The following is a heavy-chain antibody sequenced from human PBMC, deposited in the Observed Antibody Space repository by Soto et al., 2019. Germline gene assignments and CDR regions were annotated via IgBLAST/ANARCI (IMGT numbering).Heavy chain of an antibody. V-gene: IGHV3-23*01. CDR1: GSTFRDYA. CDR2: ISGSGDSA. CDR3: GKERRGSGWSVCNY. Sequence: VQLLESGGGLVQPGGSLRLSCAASGSTFRDYAMNWVRQAPGKGLEWVSDISGSGDSARYADSVRGRFTISRDNSRNTLYLQMNSLRVDDTAVYYCGKERRGSGWSVCNYWGQGTLVTVSS. J-gene: IGHJ4*02. D-gene: IGHD6-19*01.